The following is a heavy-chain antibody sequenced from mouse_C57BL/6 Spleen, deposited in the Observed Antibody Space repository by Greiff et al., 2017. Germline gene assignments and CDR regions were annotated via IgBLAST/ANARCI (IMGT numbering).Heavy chain of an antibody. CDR3: ARSITTVVAPGY. CDR2: IDPSDSET. CDR1: GYTFTSYW. J-gene: IGHJ2*01. Sequence: QVQLQQPGAELVRPGSSVKLSCKASGYTFTSYWMHWVKQRPIQGLEWIGNIDPSDSETHYNQKFKDKATLTVDKSSSTAYMQLSSLTSEDSAVYYCARSITTVVAPGYWGQGTTLTVSS. V-gene: IGHV1-52*01. D-gene: IGHD1-1*01.